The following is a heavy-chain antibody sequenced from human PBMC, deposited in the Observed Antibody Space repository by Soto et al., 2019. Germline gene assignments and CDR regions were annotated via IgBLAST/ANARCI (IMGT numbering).Heavy chain of an antibody. CDR2: IYPGDSDT. J-gene: IGHJ3*02. CDR3: ARRGHYDSSGYPTLGNAFDI. CDR1: GYSFTSYW. Sequence: LGESLKISCKGSGYSFTSYWIGWVRQMPGKGLEWMGIIYPGDSDTRYSPSFQGQVTISADKSISTAYLQWSSLKASDTAMYYCARRGHYDSSGYPTLGNAFDIWGQGTMVTVSS. V-gene: IGHV5-51*01. D-gene: IGHD3-22*01.